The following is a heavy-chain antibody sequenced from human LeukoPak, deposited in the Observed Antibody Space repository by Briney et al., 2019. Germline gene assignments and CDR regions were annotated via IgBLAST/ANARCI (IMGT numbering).Heavy chain of an antibody. J-gene: IGHJ5*02. CDR3: ASSSDYGDDWFDP. CDR1: GYTFTSYY. CDR2: TNPSGGST. Sequence: ASVKVSCKASGYTFTSYYMHWVRQAPGQGLEWMGITNPSGGSTSYAQKFQGRVTMTRDMSTSTVYMELSSLRSEDTAVYYCASSSDYGDDWFDPWGQGTLVTVSS. V-gene: IGHV1-46*01. D-gene: IGHD4-17*01.